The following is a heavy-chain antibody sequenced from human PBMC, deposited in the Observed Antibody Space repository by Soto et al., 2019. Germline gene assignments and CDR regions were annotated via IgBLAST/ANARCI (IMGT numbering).Heavy chain of an antibody. CDR1: GDSVSSSSYY. CDR3: ARRTLLGTFCYYMDV. J-gene: IGHJ6*03. V-gene: IGHV4-39*01. D-gene: IGHD6-13*01. Sequence: QLQLQESGPGLVKPSETLSLTCTVSGDSVSSSSYYWDWIRPPTGKGLEWIASIYYSGQTYYKPSLKSRVTISVDTLKNQFSLRLSSVTAADTSIYYCARRTLLGTFCYYMDVWGKVTTVTVSS. CDR2: IYYSGQT.